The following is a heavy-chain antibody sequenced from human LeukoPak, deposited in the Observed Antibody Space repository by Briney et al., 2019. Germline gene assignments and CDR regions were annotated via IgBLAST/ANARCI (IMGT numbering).Heavy chain of an antibody. J-gene: IGHJ4*02. Sequence: ASVKVSCKASGYSFSGYDINWVRQATGQGLEWMGWMNPISHNQGFAQKFQGRVTLTRDTSISTVYMELSSLESEDTAVYYCAKVLGGNFPKPFDYWGQGILVTVSS. CDR2: MNPISHNQ. CDR3: AKVLGGNFPKPFDY. D-gene: IGHD1-26*01. V-gene: IGHV1-8*01. CDR1: GYSFSGYD.